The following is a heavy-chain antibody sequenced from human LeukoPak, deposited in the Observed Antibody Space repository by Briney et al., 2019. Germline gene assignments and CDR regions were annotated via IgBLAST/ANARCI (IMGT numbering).Heavy chain of an antibody. CDR2: ISWNSGSI. J-gene: IGHJ4*02. Sequence: GGSLRLSCAASGFTFDDYAMHWVRQAPGKGLEWVSGISWNSGSIGYADSVKGRFTISRDNAKNSLYLQMNSLRAEDTALYYCAKCYGFGEFPGGFDYWGQGTLVTVSS. CDR1: GFTFDDYA. D-gene: IGHD3-10*01. V-gene: IGHV3-9*01. CDR3: AKCYGFGEFPGGFDY.